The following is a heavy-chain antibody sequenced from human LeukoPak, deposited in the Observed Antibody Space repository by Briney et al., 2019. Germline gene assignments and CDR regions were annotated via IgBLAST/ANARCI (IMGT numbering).Heavy chain of an antibody. CDR1: GFTFTTYS. D-gene: IGHD3-9*01. V-gene: IGHV3-21*01. Sequence: GGSLRLSCEASGFTFTTYSMTWVRQAPGKGLEWVSIISSGSSAIFSADALKGRFTISRDNSKNTLYLQMNSLRAEDTAVYYCAKALHYDILTGRYYYYMDVWGKGTTVTVSS. J-gene: IGHJ6*03. CDR3: AKALHYDILTGRYYYYMDV. CDR2: ISSGSSAI.